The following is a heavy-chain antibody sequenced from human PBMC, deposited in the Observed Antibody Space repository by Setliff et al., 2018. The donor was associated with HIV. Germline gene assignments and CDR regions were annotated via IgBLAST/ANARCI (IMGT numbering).Heavy chain of an antibody. Sequence: ASVKVSCKASGYTFTSHYIHWVRQAPGQGLEWMGIINPNGGSTTYAQKFQGRVTMTRDTSTSTVYMELSSLRSEDTAMYYCARGESAAACTGVCDYWGQGTLVTVSS. CDR1: GYTFTSHY. D-gene: IGHD6-13*01. CDR3: ARGESAAACTGVCDY. CDR2: INPNGGST. J-gene: IGHJ4*02. V-gene: IGHV1-46*01.